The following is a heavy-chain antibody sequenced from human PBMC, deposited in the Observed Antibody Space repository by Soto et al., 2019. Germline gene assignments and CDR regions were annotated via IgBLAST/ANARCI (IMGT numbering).Heavy chain of an antibody. V-gene: IGHV5-51*01. CDR3: ARRADFWEDAFDI. Sequence: LKISCKGSGYSFTSYWIGWVRQMPGKGLEWMGIIYPGDSDTRYSPSFQGQVTISADKSISTAYLQWSSLKASDTAMYYCARRADFWEDAFDIWGQGTMVTVSS. D-gene: IGHD3-3*01. CDR1: GYSFTSYW. J-gene: IGHJ3*02. CDR2: IYPGDSDT.